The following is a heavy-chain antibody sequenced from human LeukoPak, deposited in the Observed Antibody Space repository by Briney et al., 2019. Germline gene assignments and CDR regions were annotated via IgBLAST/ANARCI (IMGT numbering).Heavy chain of an antibody. J-gene: IGHJ4*02. D-gene: IGHD6-19*01. CDR3: AQGFSSGWYPY. CDR2: ISLNGETT. V-gene: IGHV3-23*01. CDR1: GFSVSSFG. Sequence: QPGGSLRLSCAVSGFSVSSFGMSWVRQAPGKGLEWISAISLNGETTWYADSVKGRFTISRDNPKNTLYLQLTSLRAEDTAVYYCAQGFSSGWYPYWGQGSLVSVSS.